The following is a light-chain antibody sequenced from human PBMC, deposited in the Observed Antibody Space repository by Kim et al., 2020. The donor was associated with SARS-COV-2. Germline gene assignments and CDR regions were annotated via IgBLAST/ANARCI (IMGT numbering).Light chain of an antibody. J-gene: IGLJ1*01. CDR3: QAWDSSTFYV. Sequence: VSPGKTARITCSGDKLGDKYTCWYQQKPGQSPLLVMYEDNKRPSGIPERFSGSNSGNTATLTISGTQAVDEADYYCQAWDSSTFYVFGTGTKVTVL. V-gene: IGLV3-1*01. CDR2: EDN. CDR1: KLGDKY.